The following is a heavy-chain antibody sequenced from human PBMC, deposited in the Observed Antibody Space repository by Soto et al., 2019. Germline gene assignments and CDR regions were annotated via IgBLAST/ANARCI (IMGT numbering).Heavy chain of an antibody. CDR3: AKYLRDILTPDY. J-gene: IGHJ4*02. CDR1: GFTFSNYA. Sequence: PGGSLRLSCAASGFTFSNYAMSWVRQTPEKGLEWVSGISGGGVSTYYADSVKGRFTISRDNSRNTLYLQMNSLRAEDTAVYYCAKYLRDILTPDYWGQGTLVTSPQ. V-gene: IGHV3-23*01. D-gene: IGHD3-9*01. CDR2: ISGGGVST.